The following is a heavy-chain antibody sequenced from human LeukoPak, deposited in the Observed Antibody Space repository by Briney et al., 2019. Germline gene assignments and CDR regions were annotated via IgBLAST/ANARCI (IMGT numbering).Heavy chain of an antibody. V-gene: IGHV4-59*01. D-gene: IGHD1-1*01. CDR2: IYYSGST. CDR1: GGSISSYY. J-gene: IGHJ4*02. Sequence: PSETLSLTCTVSGGSISSYYWSWIRQPPGKGLEWIGYIYYSGSTNYNPSLKSRVTISVDTSKNQFSLKLSSVTAADTAVYYCARDTGRDGGFDYWGQGTLVTVSS. CDR3: ARDTGRDGGFDY.